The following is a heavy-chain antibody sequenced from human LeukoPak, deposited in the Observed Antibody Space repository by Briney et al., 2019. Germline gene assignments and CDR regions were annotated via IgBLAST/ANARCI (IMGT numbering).Heavy chain of an antibody. CDR1: GGTFSSYA. Sequence: ASVKVSCKASGGTFSSYAISWVRQAPGQGLEWMGGIIPIFGTANYAQKFQGRVTITADESTSTAYMELSGLRSEDTAVYYCARDSFPNYYDSSGYYFWGQGTLVTVSS. J-gene: IGHJ4*02. D-gene: IGHD3-22*01. V-gene: IGHV1-69*13. CDR2: IIPIFGTA. CDR3: ARDSFPNYYDSSGYYF.